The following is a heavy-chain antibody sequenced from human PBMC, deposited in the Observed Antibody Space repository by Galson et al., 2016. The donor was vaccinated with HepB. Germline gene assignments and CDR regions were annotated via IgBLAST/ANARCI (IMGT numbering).Heavy chain of an antibody. CDR1: EFTFSSYA. D-gene: IGHD6-13*01. V-gene: IGHV3-23*01. J-gene: IGHJ4*02. Sequence: SLRLSCAASEFTFSSYAMAWVRQAPGKGLEWVSGISHSGGTTYYAYSVKGRLTVSRDNSKNTLYLQMSSLRAEDTAVYYCAKDLWVRQQLAYYFDYWGLGTLVTVSS. CDR3: AKDLWVRQQLAYYFDY. CDR2: ISHSGGTT.